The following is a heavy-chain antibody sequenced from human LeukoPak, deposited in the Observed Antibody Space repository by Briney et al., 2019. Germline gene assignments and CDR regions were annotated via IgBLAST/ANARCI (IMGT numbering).Heavy chain of an antibody. CDR2: IGGSGANT. D-gene: IGHD3-3*01. CDR3: AKESTYDLWSGYYNYYMDV. J-gene: IGHJ6*03. V-gene: IGHV3-23*01. CDR1: GVTFSNYA. Sequence: PGGSLRLSCAVSGVTFSNYALNWVRQAPGKGLEWVSAIGGSGANTYYADSAKGRFTISGDTSKNTMYLQMYNLRAEDTAVYYCAKESTYDLWSGYYNYYMDVWGKGTTVTVSS.